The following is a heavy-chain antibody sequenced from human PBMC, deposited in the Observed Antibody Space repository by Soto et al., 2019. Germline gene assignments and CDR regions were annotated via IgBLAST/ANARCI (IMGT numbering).Heavy chain of an antibody. V-gene: IGHV3-23*01. Sequence: EVQLLESGGGLVQPGGSLRLSCAASGFTFNSYAMSWVRQAPGKGLEWVSGISSSGVSTFYADCVKGRFTISRDNSKNTLYLQMNSLRAEDTAVYYCAIGGLSVLYIDYWGQGTLVTVSP. D-gene: IGHD2-8*02. CDR2: ISSSGVST. CDR3: AIGGLSVLYIDY. CDR1: GFTFNSYA. J-gene: IGHJ4*02.